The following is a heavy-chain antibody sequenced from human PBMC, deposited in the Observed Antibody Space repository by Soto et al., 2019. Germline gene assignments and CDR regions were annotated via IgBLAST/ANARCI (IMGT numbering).Heavy chain of an antibody. J-gene: IGHJ4*02. V-gene: IGHV1-69*06. CDR3: ARDRGSGWLDFDY. CDR2: IIPIFGTA. D-gene: IGHD6-19*01. CDR1: GGTFSSYA. Sequence: GXSVKVSCKASGGTFSSYAISWVRQAPGQGLEWMGGIIPIFGTANYAQKFQGRVTITADKSTSTAYMELNSLRSEDTAVYYCARDRGSGWLDFDYWGQGSLVTVSS.